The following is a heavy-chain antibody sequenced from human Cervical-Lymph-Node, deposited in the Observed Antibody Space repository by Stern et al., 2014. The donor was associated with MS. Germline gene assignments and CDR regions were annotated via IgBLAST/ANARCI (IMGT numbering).Heavy chain of an antibody. V-gene: IGHV2-70*01. D-gene: IGHD1-14*01. J-gene: IGHJ6*01. Sequence: QVTLKESGPALVRPTETLTLTCTFSGFSLSASAMCVSWIRQPPGKALEWLGLLDWDDDKYYSPSLKTRLTISKDTSKNQVVLIMTNMDPVDTATYYCARTVFTTDGNHQAIDGMDVWGQGTTVTVSS. CDR1: GFSLSASAMC. CDR2: LDWDDDK. CDR3: ARTVFTTDGNHQAIDGMDV.